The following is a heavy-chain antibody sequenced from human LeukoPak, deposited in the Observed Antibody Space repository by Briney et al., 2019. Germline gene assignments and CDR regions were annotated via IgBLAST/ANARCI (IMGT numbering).Heavy chain of an antibody. Sequence: GGSLRLSCAASGYSFGDHGMSWVRQVPGKGLEWVACLKRNGDNTGYADFVQRRFTISRDNAKNSLYVQMNSLRLEDTALYYSARKGLGGELGGFDSWGQGTMVTVSS. J-gene: IGHJ5*01. CDR1: GYSFGDHG. V-gene: IGHV3-20*04. CDR2: LKRNGDNT. CDR3: ARKGLGGELGGFDS. D-gene: IGHD1-26*01.